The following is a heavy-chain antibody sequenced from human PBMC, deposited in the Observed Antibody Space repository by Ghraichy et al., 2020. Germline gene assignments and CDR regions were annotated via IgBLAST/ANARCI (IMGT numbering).Heavy chain of an antibody. J-gene: IGHJ4*02. D-gene: IGHD2/OR15-2a*01. CDR3: ARGGSRVLSPDLFDY. V-gene: IGHV3-72*01. Sequence: GGSLRLSCAASGFTFSDHYMHWVRQAPGKGLEWVGRIKNKAYSYITEYAATVKVRFTISRDDSKNSLYMQMNSLKTDDTAVYYCARGGSRVLSPDLFDYWGQGVLVTVSS. CDR1: GFTFSDHY. CDR2: IKNKAYSYIT.